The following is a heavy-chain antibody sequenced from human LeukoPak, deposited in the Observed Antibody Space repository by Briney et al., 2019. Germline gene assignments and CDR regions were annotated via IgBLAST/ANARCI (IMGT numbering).Heavy chain of an antibody. J-gene: IGHJ3*02. D-gene: IGHD1-26*01. CDR3: ARAPPLWELPDAFDI. Sequence: PGRSLRLSCAASGFTFSSYAMHWVRQAPGKGLEWVAVISYDGSNKYYADSVKGRFTISRDNSKNTLYLQMNSLRAEDTAVYYCARAPPLWELPDAFDIWGQGTMVTVSS. CDR1: GFTFSSYA. CDR2: ISYDGSNK. V-gene: IGHV3-30-3*01.